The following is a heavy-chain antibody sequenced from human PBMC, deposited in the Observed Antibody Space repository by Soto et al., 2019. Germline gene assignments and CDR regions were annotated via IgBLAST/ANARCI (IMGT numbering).Heavy chain of an antibody. Sequence: GSLRLSCAASGFTVSSNYMSWVRQAPGKGLEWVSVIYSGGSTYYADSVKGRFTISRDNSKNTLYLQMNSLRAEDTAVYYCADFWSGYYAFDIWGQGTMVTVSS. CDR2: IYSGGST. D-gene: IGHD3-3*01. CDR3: ADFWSGYYAFDI. J-gene: IGHJ3*02. V-gene: IGHV3-66*02. CDR1: GFTVSSNY.